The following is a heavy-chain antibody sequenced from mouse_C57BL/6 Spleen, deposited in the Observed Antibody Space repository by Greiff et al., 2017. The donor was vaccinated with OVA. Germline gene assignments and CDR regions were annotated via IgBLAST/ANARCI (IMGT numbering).Heavy chain of an antibody. V-gene: IGHV1-54*01. CDR3: ARGWVYYYARDY. Sequence: QVQLQQPGAELVRPGTSVKVSCKASGYAFTNYLIEWVKQRPGQGLEWIGVINPGSGGTNYNEKFKGKATLTADKSSSTAYMQLSSLTSEDSAVYFCARGWVYYYARDYWGQGTSVTVSS. D-gene: IGHD2-3*01. J-gene: IGHJ4*01. CDR1: GYAFTNYL. CDR2: INPGSGGT.